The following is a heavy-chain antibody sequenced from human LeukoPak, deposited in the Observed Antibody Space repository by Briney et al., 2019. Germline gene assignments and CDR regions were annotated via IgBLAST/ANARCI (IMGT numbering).Heavy chain of an antibody. D-gene: IGHD3-10*01. CDR1: GGSISSYY. CDR3: ARDVGSGGGPFPTYHFDF. J-gene: IGHJ4*02. Sequence: SETLSLTCTVSGGSISSYYWDWIRQPAGKGLEWIGRIYSSGDTNYNPSLKSRVTMSVDTSKNQFSLRLSSLTAADTAVYYCARDVGSGGGPFPTYHFDFWGQGTLVTVSS. V-gene: IGHV4-4*07. CDR2: IYSSGDT.